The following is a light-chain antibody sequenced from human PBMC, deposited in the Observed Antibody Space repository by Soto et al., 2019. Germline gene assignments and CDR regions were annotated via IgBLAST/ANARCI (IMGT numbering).Light chain of an antibody. CDR3: QQYKEWLPCT. CDR2: GAS. V-gene: IGKV3-15*01. Sequence: SAVTLSVPPGERAALSCGAGQSVSSNLAWYQQKPGQAPRLLIYGASTRATGIPARFSGSGSGTEFTPTISCLQSEDFAVCYCQQYKEWLPCTFGQGTKLDIK. CDR1: QSVSSN. J-gene: IGKJ1*01.